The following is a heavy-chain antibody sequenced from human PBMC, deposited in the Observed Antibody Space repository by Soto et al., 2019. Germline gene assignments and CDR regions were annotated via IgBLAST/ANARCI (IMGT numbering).Heavy chain of an antibody. CDR2: IIPIFGTA. V-gene: IGHV1-69*13. Sequence: SVKVSCKASGGTFSSYAISWVRQAPGQGLEWMGGIIPIFGTANYAQKFQGRVTITADEFTSTAYMELSSLRSEDTAVYYCARQLDRDFVLELPPGPYYYYGMDVWSQGTTVTVSS. CDR3: ARQLDRDFVLELPPGPYYYYGMDV. CDR1: GGTFSSYA. J-gene: IGHJ6*02. D-gene: IGHD2-2*01.